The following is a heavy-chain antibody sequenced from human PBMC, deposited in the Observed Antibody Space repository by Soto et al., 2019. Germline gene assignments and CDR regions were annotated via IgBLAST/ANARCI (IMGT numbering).Heavy chain of an antibody. V-gene: IGHV3-30*03. Sequence: GGSLRLSCAASGFTFSSYWMSWVRQAPGKGLEWVADITYDGSNKYYADSVKGRFTISRDNSKNTLYLQMNSLRAEDTAVYYCARPSRVDSSSFDYWGQGTLVTVSS. J-gene: IGHJ4*02. CDR3: ARPSRVDSSSFDY. CDR1: GFTFSSYW. D-gene: IGHD3-22*01. CDR2: ITYDGSNK.